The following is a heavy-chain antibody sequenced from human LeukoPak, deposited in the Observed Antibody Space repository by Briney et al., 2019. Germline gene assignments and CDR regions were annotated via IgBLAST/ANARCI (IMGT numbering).Heavy chain of an antibody. CDR2: ISYDGRNI. V-gene: IGHV3-30*18. CDR1: GFTFNNYG. CDR3: AKGPLRGTAAAIDY. D-gene: IGHD2-2*01. J-gene: IGHJ4*02. Sequence: GGSLRLSCAASGFTFNNYGMHWVRQAPGKGLEWVADISYDGRNIHYPGSVKGRFTISRDISTDTLWLQMDSLRTEDTAVYYCAKGPLRGTAAAIDYWGQGTLVTVSS.